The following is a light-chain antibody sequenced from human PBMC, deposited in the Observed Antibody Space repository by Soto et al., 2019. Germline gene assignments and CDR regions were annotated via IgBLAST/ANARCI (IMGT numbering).Light chain of an antibody. J-gene: IGKJ1*01. Sequence: EIVLTQSPATLSLSPGERATLSCRASPSVTNYLAWYQQKPGQAPRLLIYGAFNRATGIPARFSGSGSGTDFTLTISSLEPEDSAVYYCQQRSNWPPWTFGQGTKVEIK. CDR2: GAF. CDR3: QQRSNWPPWT. CDR1: PSVTNY. V-gene: IGKV3-11*01.